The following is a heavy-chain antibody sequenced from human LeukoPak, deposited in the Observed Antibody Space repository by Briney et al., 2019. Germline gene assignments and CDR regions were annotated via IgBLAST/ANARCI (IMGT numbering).Heavy chain of an antibody. CDR1: GFTVSSNY. J-gene: IGHJ4*02. CDR3: TRRLDD. CDR2: IKHDESEK. Sequence: GGSLRLSCAASGFTVSSNYMSWVRQAPGKGLEWVANIKHDESEKNYLDSVKGRFTISRDNAQNSLYLQMNGLRVEDTAVYYCTRRLDDWGQGTLVTVSS. V-gene: IGHV3-7*01. D-gene: IGHD3-16*01.